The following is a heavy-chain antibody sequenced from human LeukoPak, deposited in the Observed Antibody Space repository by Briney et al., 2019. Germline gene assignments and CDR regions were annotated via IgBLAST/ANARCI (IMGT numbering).Heavy chain of an antibody. CDR1: GFNVSGSS. CDR3: SVGRPDYGGRSGLSH. D-gene: IGHD4-23*01. J-gene: IGHJ4*02. CDR2: IRSKTNNYAT. V-gene: IGHV3-73*01. Sequence: GGSLKLSCAASGFNVSGSSVPWLRQASGKGLEWVGRIRSKTNNYATGYVASVKGRFTISRDDSKNTAYLEMNSLKIEDTAVYYCSVGRPDYGGRSGLSHWGQGTLVTVSS.